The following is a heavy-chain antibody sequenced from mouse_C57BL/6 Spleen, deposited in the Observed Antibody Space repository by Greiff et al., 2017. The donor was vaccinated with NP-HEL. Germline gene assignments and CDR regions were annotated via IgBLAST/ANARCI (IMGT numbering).Heavy chain of an antibody. Sequence: EVQLVESGGGLVQPGGSLSLSCAASGFTFTDYYMSWVRQPPGKALEWLGFIRNKANGYTTEYSASVKGRFTISRDNSQSILYLQMNALRAEDSATYYGARSHLTLDYWGQGTTLTVSS. D-gene: IGHD4-1*01. CDR1: GFTFTDYY. J-gene: IGHJ2*01. CDR3: ARSHLTLDY. V-gene: IGHV7-3*01. CDR2: IRNKANGYTT.